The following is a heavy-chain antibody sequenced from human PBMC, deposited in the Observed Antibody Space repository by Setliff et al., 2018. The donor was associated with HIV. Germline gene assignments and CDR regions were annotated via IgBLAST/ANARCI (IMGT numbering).Heavy chain of an antibody. CDR2: IGQDRSEK. D-gene: IGHD3-10*01. CDR3: ARKLRPGHGVDV. CDR1: RFDFNNYW. Sequence: GESLKISCAASRFDFNNYWMCWVRQAPGKGLEWVANIGQDRSEKNYVDSVKGRFTISRDNAKNSMDLQMNSLRAEDTAIYYCARKLRPGHGVDVWGQGTTVTVSS. V-gene: IGHV3-7*01. J-gene: IGHJ6*02.